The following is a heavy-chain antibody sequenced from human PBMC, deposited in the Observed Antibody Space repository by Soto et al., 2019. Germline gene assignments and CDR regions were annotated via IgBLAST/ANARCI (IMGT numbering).Heavy chain of an antibody. CDR2: ISPHGGST. D-gene: IGHD3-3*01. V-gene: IGHV1-18*01. Sequence: ASVKVSCKASGYTFTSYGISWVRQAPGQGLEWMGVISPHGGSTKYAQKFQGRVTMTRDTSRSTVYMELRSLRSDDTAIYYCARSSGGNFGIIIEGSNWFDPWGQGTLVTVSS. J-gene: IGHJ5*02. CDR1: GYTFTSYG. CDR3: ARSSGGNFGIIIEGSNWFDP.